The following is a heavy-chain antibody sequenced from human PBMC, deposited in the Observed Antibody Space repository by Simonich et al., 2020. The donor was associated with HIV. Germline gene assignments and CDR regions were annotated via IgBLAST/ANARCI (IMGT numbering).Heavy chain of an antibody. D-gene: IGHD6-13*01. CDR3: AKGSFSWYGSWFDP. Sequence: EVQLVESGGGLVQPGRSLRLSCAASGFTFDDYAMHWVRQDPGKRLECVSRISWNSGSIGYADSVKGRFTISRDNAKNSLYLQMNSLRAEDTALYYCAKGSFSWYGSWFDPWGQGTLVTVSS. CDR2: ISWNSGSI. J-gene: IGHJ5*02. CDR1: GFTFDDYA. V-gene: IGHV3-9*01.